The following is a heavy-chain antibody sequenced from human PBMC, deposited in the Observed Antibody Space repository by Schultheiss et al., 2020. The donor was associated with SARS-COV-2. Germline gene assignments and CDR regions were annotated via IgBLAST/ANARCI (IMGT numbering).Heavy chain of an antibody. Sequence: SETLSLTCTVSGGSISSGGYSWSWIRQPPGKGLEWIGYIYYSGSTYYNPSLKSRVTISVDTSKNQFSLKLSSVTAADTAVYYCARYSGSSAQFDYWGQGTLVTVSS. V-gene: IGHV4-30-4*07. CDR3: ARYSGSSAQFDY. CDR2: IYYSGST. J-gene: IGHJ4*02. D-gene: IGHD1-26*01. CDR1: GGSISSGGYS.